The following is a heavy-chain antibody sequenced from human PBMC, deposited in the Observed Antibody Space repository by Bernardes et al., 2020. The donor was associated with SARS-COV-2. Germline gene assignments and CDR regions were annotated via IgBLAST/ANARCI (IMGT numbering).Heavy chain of an antibody. D-gene: IGHD2-2*01. CDR2: ISSSSSYI. V-gene: IGHV3-21*01. CDR1: GFTFSSYS. J-gene: IGHJ6*02. CDR3: ARDNGAAAAAMNYYYGMDV. Sequence: GGSLRLSCAASGFTFSSYSMNWVRQAPGKGLEWVSSISSSSSYIYYADSVKGRFTISRDNAKNSLYLQMNSLRAEDTAVYYCARDNGAAAAAMNYYYGMDVWGQGTTVTVSS.